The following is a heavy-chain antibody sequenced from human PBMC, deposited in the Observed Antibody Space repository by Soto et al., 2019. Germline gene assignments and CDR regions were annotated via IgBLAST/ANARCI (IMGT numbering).Heavy chain of an antibody. Sequence: SVKVSCKASGFTFTSSAVQWVRQARGQRLEWIGWIVVGSGNTNYAQKFQERVTITRDMSTSTAYMELSSLRSEDTAVYYCAADQDDYSNYYYGMDVWGQGTTVT. J-gene: IGHJ6*02. D-gene: IGHD4-4*01. CDR2: IVVGSGNT. V-gene: IGHV1-58*01. CDR3: AADQDDYSNYYYGMDV. CDR1: GFTFTSSA.